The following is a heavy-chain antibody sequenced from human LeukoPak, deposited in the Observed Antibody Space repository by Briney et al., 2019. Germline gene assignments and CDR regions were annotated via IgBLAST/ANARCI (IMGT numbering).Heavy chain of an antibody. J-gene: IGHJ4*02. V-gene: IGHV3-74*01. Sequence: GGSLRLSCAVSGFTFDTYWMHWVRQGPGKGLVWVSRISGDGRTTTYADSVTGRFTISRDNARNTLYLQMNSLRDDDTAVYFCARGPSGGGFYAGDWWGQGTLVTVSS. CDR1: GFTFDTYW. CDR3: ARGPSGGGFYAGDW. CDR2: ISGDGRTT. D-gene: IGHD1-26*01.